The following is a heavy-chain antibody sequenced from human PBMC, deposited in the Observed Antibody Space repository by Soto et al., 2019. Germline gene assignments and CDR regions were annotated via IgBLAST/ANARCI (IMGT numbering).Heavy chain of an antibody. CDR2: IKQDGSEE. CDR1: GFTFSSYW. Sequence: EVQLVESGGGLVQPGGSLRLSCVDSGFTFSSYWMSWVRQAPVKGLEGVGNIKQDGSEENYVDSVKGRFTISRDNAKNAMYLQMNRLRVEDTAVYYCARIAANGRGWHVWGQGTTVVVSS. D-gene: IGHD6-13*01. CDR3: ARIAANGRGWHV. J-gene: IGHJ6*02. V-gene: IGHV3-7*01.